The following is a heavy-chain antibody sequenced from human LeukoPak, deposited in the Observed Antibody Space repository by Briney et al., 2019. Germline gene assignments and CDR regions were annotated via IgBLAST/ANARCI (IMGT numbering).Heavy chain of an antibody. D-gene: IGHD3-22*01. CDR2: ISSSSTI. Sequence: PGGSLRLSCAASAFTFSGYSMNWVRQAPGKGLEWVSYISSSSTIYYADSVKGRFTISRDNAKNSLYLQMNSLRDEDTAVYYCARDRAYYYDSSGYYTYYYYYGMDVWGQGTTVTASS. V-gene: IGHV3-48*02. CDR1: AFTFSGYS. CDR3: ARDRAYYYDSSGYYTYYYYYGMDV. J-gene: IGHJ6*02.